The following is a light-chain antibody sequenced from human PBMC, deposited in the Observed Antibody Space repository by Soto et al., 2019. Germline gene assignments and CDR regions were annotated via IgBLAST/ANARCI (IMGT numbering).Light chain of an antibody. CDR2: AVT. J-gene: IGLJ2*01. CDR1: SSDVGIYNY. Sequence: QSALTQPRSVSGSPGQSVAISCTGTSSDVGIYNYVSWYQQHPGKAPKVIISAVTVRPSGVPDRFSGSKSGNTASLTISGRQAEDEADYFCCSYAGSHTWVFGGGTQLNVL. V-gene: IGLV2-11*01. CDR3: CSYAGSHTWV.